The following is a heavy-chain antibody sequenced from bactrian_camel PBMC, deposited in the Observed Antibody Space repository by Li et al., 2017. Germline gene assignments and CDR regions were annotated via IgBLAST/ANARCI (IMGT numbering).Heavy chain of an antibody. CDR3: AADTTRMTGGPNCLTYVGADFGN. CDR1: TYAINNYA. CDR2: VDNDGTI. D-gene: IGHD8*01. J-gene: IGHJ6*01. V-gene: IGHV3S42*01. Sequence: VQLVESGGGTVQAGGSLRLSCRTPTYAINNYAMGWFRRQAPWAPEGLASVDNDGTISYADSVKGRFTISKDTAKNTLYLQMDSLKPEDTAMYYCAADTTRMTGGPNCLTYVGADFGNWGPGTQ.